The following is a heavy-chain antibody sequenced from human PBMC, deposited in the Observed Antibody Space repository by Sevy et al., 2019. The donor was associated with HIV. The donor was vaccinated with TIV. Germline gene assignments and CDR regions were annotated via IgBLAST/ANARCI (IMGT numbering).Heavy chain of an antibody. CDR3: ARDLPPSATTVAHFDY. V-gene: IGHV3-48*03. Sequence: GGSLRLSCTASGFTFSSYEMNWDRQAPGKGLEWVSYITNSGSSIYYSHSVRGRFTVSRDNAKNSLYLQMKSLRAEDTAVYYCARDLPPSATTVAHFDYWGRGTLVTVSS. D-gene: IGHD4-17*01. CDR1: GFTFSSYE. J-gene: IGHJ4*02. CDR2: ITNSGSSI.